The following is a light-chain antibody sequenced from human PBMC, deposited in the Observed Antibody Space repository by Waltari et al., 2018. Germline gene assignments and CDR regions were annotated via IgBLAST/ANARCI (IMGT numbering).Light chain of an antibody. J-gene: IGLJ2*01. V-gene: IGLV3-21*04. CDR3: QVWDSSSDHVV. CDR1: NIGSKS. Sequence: SYVLTQPPSVSVAPGKPARITCGGNNIGSKSVTRYQQKPGQAPVLVIYDDSDRPSGIPERFSGSNSGNTATLTISRVEAGDEADYYCQVWDSSSDHVVFGGGTKLTVL. CDR2: DDS.